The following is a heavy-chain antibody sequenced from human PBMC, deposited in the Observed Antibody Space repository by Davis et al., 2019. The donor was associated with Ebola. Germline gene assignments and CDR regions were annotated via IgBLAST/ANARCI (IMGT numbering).Heavy chain of an antibody. V-gene: IGHV3-30*18. CDR3: AKDTRYSSSWYLSAPPDY. J-gene: IGHJ4*02. Sequence: PGGSLRLSCAASGFTFSSYGMHWVRQAPGKGLEWVAVISYDGSTKFYADSVKGRFTISRDNSKNTLYLQMNSLRAEDTAVYYCAKDTRYSSSWYLSAPPDYWGQGTLVTVSS. D-gene: IGHD6-13*01. CDR2: ISYDGSTK. CDR1: GFTFSSYG.